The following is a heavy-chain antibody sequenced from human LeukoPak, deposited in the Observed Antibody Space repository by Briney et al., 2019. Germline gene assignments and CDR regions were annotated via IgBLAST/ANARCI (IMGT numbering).Heavy chain of an antibody. V-gene: IGHV3-23*01. CDR2: ISPGGGTT. CDR1: GFAFGSEA. Sequence: GGSLRLSCAVSGFAFGSEAMSWVRQSPARGLEWVASISPGGGTTYYADYVKGRFTISRDNSKNTLYLQMNSLRAEDTAVYYCARGVATALYYFDYWGQGTLVTVSS. CDR3: ARGVATALYYFDY. J-gene: IGHJ4*02. D-gene: IGHD5-12*01.